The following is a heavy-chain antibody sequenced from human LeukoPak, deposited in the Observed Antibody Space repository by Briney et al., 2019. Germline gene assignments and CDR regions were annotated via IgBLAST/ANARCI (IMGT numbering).Heavy chain of an antibody. Sequence: PGGSLRLSCAASGFTFSSYAMHWVRQAPGKGLEWVAVISYDGSNKYYADSVKGRFTISRDNSKNTLYLQMNSLRAEDTAVYYCAKESWELPGAIDYWGQGTLVTVSS. V-gene: IGHV3-30*04. CDR2: ISYDGSNK. J-gene: IGHJ4*02. CDR1: GFTFSSYA. CDR3: AKESWELPGAIDY. D-gene: IGHD1-26*01.